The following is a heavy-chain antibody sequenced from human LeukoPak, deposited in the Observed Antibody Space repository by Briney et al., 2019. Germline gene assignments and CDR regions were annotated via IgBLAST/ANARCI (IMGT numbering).Heavy chain of an antibody. CDR2: IDPNSGGT. CDR1: EYTFSGYY. V-gene: IGHV1-2*02. CDR3: ARDLDRREPLANYHYYMDV. D-gene: IGHD1-26*01. Sequence: GASVKVSCKTSEYTFSGYYIHWVRQAPGQGLEWMVWIDPNSGGTKYTEEFQGRVSMTRDTSITTAYMELSRLKYDDTAVYYCARDLDRREPLANYHYYMDVWGKGTSVTVSS. J-gene: IGHJ6*03.